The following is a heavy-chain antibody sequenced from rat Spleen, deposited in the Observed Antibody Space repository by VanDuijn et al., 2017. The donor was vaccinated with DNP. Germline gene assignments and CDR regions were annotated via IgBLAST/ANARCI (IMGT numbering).Heavy chain of an antibody. D-gene: IGHD1-2*01. CDR1: GFIFSDFY. CDR3: ATAGSYGFDY. J-gene: IGHJ2*01. Sequence: EVQLVESGGGLVQPGRSLKLSCAASGFIFSDFYMAWVRQAPTKGLEWVATISYDGSNTYYREFVKGRFTISRDNAKSSLSLQMDSLRSEDTATYYCATAGSYGFDYWGQGVMVTVSS. V-gene: IGHV5-7*01. CDR2: ISYDGSNT.